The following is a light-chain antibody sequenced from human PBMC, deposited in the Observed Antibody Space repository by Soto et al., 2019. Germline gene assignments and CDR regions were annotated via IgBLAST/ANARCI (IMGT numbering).Light chain of an antibody. J-gene: IGKJ5*01. Sequence: EIVLTQSPATLSLSPGERATLSCRASQSVSSYLAGYQQKPGQAPRLLIYDASNRATGIPARFSGSGSGTDFTRTISSLEPEDVAVYYCQQRSNWPPVTFGQGTRLEMK. V-gene: IGKV3-11*01. CDR1: QSVSSY. CDR2: DAS. CDR3: QQRSNWPPVT.